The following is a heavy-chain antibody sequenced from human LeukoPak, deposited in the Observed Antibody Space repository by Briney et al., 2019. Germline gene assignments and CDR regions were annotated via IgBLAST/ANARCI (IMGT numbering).Heavy chain of an antibody. V-gene: IGHV3-30*02. D-gene: IGHD5-24*01. Sequence: GGSLRLSCAASGFTFSSCGMHWVRQAPGKGLEWVAFIHSDGSDQYYADSVKGRLSISRDNSKNTLYLQMNSLRTEDTAVYYCAKRDGYNSGPFDYWGQGTLVTVSS. CDR2: IHSDGSDQ. J-gene: IGHJ4*02. CDR1: GFTFSSCG. CDR3: AKRDGYNSGPFDY.